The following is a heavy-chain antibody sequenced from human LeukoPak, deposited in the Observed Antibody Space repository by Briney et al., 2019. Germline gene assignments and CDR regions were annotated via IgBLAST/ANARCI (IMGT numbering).Heavy chain of an antibody. CDR1: GGSFSGYY. CDR2: INHSGST. D-gene: IGHD3-10*01. J-gene: IGHJ5*02. Sequence: SETLSLTCAVYGGSFSGYYWSWIRQPPGKGLEWIGEINHSGSTNYNPSLKSRVTISVDTSKNQFSLKLSSVTAADTAVYYCARGPRRLLWFGELLYRNNNWFDPWGQGTLVTVSS. V-gene: IGHV4-34*01. CDR3: ARGPRRLLWFGELLYRNNNWFDP.